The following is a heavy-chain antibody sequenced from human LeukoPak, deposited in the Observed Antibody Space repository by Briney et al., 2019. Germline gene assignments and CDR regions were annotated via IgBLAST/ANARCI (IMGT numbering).Heavy chain of an antibody. Sequence: GGSLRLSCAGSGFTFSSHGMNWVRQAPGKGLEWVSFISYNSNYIFYADSVKGRFTISRDNAKNSLYLQMNSLRAEDTAVYYCARADYYETSDALGYWGQGTLVIVSS. D-gene: IGHD3-22*01. J-gene: IGHJ4*02. V-gene: IGHV3-21*01. CDR3: ARADYYETSDALGY. CDR2: ISYNSNYI. CDR1: GFTFSSHG.